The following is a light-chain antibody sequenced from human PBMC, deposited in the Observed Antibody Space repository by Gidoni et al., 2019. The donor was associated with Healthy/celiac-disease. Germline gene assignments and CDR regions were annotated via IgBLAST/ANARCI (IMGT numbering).Light chain of an antibody. J-gene: IGLJ2*01. CDR2: DVS. CDR3: SSYTSSSTPVV. CDR1: SSDVGGYNY. Sequence: QSALTQPASLSGSPGRSITISRTGTSSDVGGYNYVSWYQHHPGKAPKLMIYDVSNRPSGVSNRFSGSKSGNTASLTISGLQAEDEADYYCSSYTSSSTPVVFGGGTKLTVL. V-gene: IGLV2-14*03.